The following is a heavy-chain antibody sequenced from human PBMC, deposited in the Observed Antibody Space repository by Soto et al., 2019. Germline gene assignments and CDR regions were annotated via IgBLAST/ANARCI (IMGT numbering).Heavy chain of an antibody. CDR1: GFTFSNYW. J-gene: IGHJ4*02. D-gene: IGHD7-27*01. V-gene: IGHV3-74*01. Sequence: LRLSCAASGFTFSNYWTHWVRQAPGKGLVWVSRINGDGSTTTYADFVKGRFTISRDNAKNTLYLQMDSLGADDTAVYYCTRGGTSATYWGLFDYWGQGALVTVSS. CDR2: INGDGSTT. CDR3: TRGGTSATYWGLFDY.